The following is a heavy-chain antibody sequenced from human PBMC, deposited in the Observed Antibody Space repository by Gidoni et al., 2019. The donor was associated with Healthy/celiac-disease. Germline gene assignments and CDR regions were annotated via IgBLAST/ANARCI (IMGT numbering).Heavy chain of an antibody. CDR1: GLTFSDYY. V-gene: IGHV3-11*06. CDR3: ARCSSTSCYTFDY. D-gene: IGHD2-2*02. J-gene: IGHJ4*02. Sequence: QVQLVESGGGSVKPGGSLRLSGAASGLTFSDYYRGWISQAPGKGLGWVSYIISSSSYTNYADSVKGRFTISRDNAKNSLYLQMNSLRAEDTAVYYCARCSSTSCYTFDYWGQGTLVTVSS. CDR2: IISSSSYT.